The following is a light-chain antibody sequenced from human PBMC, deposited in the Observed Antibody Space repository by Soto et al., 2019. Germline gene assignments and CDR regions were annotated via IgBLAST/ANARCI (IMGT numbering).Light chain of an antibody. V-gene: IGKV3D-15*01. J-gene: IGKJ1*01. CDR3: QQYNKWPWT. Sequence: EIVLTQSPGTLSLSPGERATLSCRASQTVTNNYLAWYQQKPGLAPRLLIFGASSRATGIPARFSGSRSGTEFTLTISSLQSEDFAVYYCQQYNKWPWTFGQGTKVDIK. CDR1: QTVTNN. CDR2: GAS.